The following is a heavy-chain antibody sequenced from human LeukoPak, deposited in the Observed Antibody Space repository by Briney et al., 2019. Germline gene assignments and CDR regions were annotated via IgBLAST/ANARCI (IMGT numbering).Heavy chain of an antibody. CDR3: ARLGIFNWFDP. V-gene: IGHV4-59*08. Sequence: PSETLSLTCTVSGGSISSYYWSWIRQPPGKGLEWIGYIYYSGSTNYNPSLKSRVTISVDTSKNQFSLKLSSVTAADTAVYYCARLGIFNWFDPWGQGTLVTVSS. J-gene: IGHJ5*02. CDR2: IYYSGST. D-gene: IGHD3-9*01. CDR1: GGSISSYY.